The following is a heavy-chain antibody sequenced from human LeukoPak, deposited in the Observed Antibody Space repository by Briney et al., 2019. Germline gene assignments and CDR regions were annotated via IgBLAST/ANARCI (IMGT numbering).Heavy chain of an antibody. CDR2: IYYGGST. J-gene: IGHJ3*02. Sequence: SETVSLTCTVSGGSVSSGSYYWSWTRQPPGKGLEWIGYIYYGGSTNYNPSLKSRVTISVDTSKNHFSLNLNSVTAADTAVYYCARGRDGYKSAFDIWGQGTMVTVSS. CDR1: GGSVSSGSYY. CDR3: ARGRDGYKSAFDI. D-gene: IGHD5-24*01. V-gene: IGHV4-61*03.